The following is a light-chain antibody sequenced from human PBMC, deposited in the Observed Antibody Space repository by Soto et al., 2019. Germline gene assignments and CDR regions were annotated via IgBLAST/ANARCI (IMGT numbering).Light chain of an antibody. J-gene: IGKJ1*01. V-gene: IGKV1-39*01. CDR2: AAS. Sequence: DIQMTQSPSSLSSSVGDRVTITCRASQSISNYLNWYQHKPGRAPKLLVYAASGLQSGVPSRFSGDGSGTDFTHTISSLQREDFATFYCQQSYSTPWTFGQGTRVEI. CDR1: QSISNY. CDR3: QQSYSTPWT.